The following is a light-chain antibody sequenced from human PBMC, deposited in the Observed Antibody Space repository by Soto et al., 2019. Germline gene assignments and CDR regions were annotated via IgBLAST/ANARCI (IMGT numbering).Light chain of an antibody. V-gene: IGKV1-33*01. Sequence: DVQMTQSPSSLSASVGDRVIITCKANQSIANFLNWFQHKPGEAPKLLISDASHLELGVPSRFSGSRSGTDFVLDISNLQSEDVEKYFCQQYEDLPLTFGGGTKVDI. CDR1: QSIANF. CDR3: QQYEDLPLT. J-gene: IGKJ4*01. CDR2: DAS.